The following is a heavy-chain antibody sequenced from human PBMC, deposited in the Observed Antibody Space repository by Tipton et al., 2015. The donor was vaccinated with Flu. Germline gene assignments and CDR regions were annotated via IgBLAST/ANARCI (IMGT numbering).Heavy chain of an antibody. CDR3: ARRDYSNYVSEPKNWFDS. V-gene: IGHV4-38-2*01. D-gene: IGHD4-11*01. CDR2: VHQTGTS. CDR1: GDSIGSDYF. Sequence: TLSLTCSVSGDSIGSDYFWGWIRQPPGKGLEWIGNVHQTGTSYYNPSLRSQVIITVDRRKNHFPLRLTSVTAADTAVYFCARRDYSNYVSEPKNWFDSWGQGTLVTVSS. J-gene: IGHJ5*01.